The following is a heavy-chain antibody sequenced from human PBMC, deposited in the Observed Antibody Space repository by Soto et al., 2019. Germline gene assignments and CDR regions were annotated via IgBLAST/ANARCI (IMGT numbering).Heavy chain of an antibody. CDR2: LYYSGST. V-gene: IGHV4-31*03. CDR3: ARGTTVTTGLFDY. CDR1: GGSISSGGYF. J-gene: IGHJ4*02. D-gene: IGHD4-4*01. Sequence: QVQLQESGPGLVKPSQTLSLTCTVSGGSISSGGYFWSWIRQHPGKGLEWVGFLYYSGSTFYNPSLKSRVIISVDTSKNQFSLKLSSVTAADTAVYYCARGTTVTTGLFDYWGQGTLVTVSS.